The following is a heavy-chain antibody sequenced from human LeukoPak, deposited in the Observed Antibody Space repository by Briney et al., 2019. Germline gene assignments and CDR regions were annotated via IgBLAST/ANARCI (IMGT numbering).Heavy chain of an antibody. Sequence: QPGGSLRLSCAASGFTFSTYWMHWVRQAPGKGLVWVSRMNNDGSTTNYADSVKGRFTISRDNAKNTLYLQMNSLRAEDTAVYYCAKDPEGYCSGGSCYQFDYWGQGTLVTVSS. J-gene: IGHJ4*02. CDR3: AKDPEGYCSGGSCYQFDY. D-gene: IGHD2-15*01. CDR1: GFTFSTYW. V-gene: IGHV3-74*01. CDR2: MNNDGSTT.